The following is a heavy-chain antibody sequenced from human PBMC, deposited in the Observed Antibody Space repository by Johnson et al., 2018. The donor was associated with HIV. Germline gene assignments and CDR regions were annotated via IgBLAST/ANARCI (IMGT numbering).Heavy chain of an antibody. CDR2: ISYDGSNK. D-gene: IGHD2/OR15-2a*01. V-gene: IGHV3-30*18. CDR1: GFTFSNYG. Sequence: QVYLVESGGGVVQPGRSLRLSCAASGFTFSNYGMHWVHQGPGKGLEWVAVISYDGSNKYYADSVKGRFTISRDNSKNTLYLQMNSLRAEDTAVYYCAKSLFSISWPYDAFDMWGQGTMVTVS. J-gene: IGHJ3*02. CDR3: AKSLFSISWPYDAFDM.